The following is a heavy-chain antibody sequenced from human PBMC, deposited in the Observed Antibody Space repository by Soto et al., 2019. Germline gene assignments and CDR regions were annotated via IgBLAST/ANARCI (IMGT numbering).Heavy chain of an antibody. J-gene: IGHJ5*01. CDR2: IYYSGTT. V-gene: IGHV4-59*11. CDR3: ARDNTFNWFDS. Sequence: QVQLQESGPGLVKPSETLSLTCTVSGGSITSHYWSWIRQPPGKGLEWIGYIYYSGTTKYNPSLRXGVTISVDTSKNQFSLKLTSVTAADTAIYYCARDNTFNWFDSWGQGTLVTVSS. D-gene: IGHD3-16*01. CDR1: GGSITSHY.